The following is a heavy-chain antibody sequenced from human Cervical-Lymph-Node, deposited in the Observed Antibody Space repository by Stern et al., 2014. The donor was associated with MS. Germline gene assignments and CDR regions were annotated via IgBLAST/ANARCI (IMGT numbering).Heavy chain of an antibody. Sequence: QVQLVEYGAEVKKPGSSVKVSCQASGGTLISYPISWVRQAPGQGLEWLGGIMPILGTSNYAHKFQGRVTITADESTTTIYMELRSLKSEDTAVYYCARHLGSHESGWFDPWGQGTLVTVSS. CDR3: ARHLGSHESGWFDP. J-gene: IGHJ5*02. CDR1: GGTLISYP. V-gene: IGHV1-69*01. D-gene: IGHD1-26*01. CDR2: IMPILGTS.